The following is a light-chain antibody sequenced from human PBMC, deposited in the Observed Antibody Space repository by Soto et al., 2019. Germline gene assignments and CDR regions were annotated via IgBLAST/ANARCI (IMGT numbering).Light chain of an antibody. CDR1: QSISSW. J-gene: IGKJ5*01. V-gene: IGKV1-5*03. CDR2: KAS. CDR3: KQYLGT. Sequence: DIQMTQSPSTLSASVGDRVTITCRASQSISSWLAWYQQKPGKAPKLLIYKASSLESGVPSRFSGSGSGTEFTLTISSLQPDDFATYYCKQYLGTFGQGTRLEIK.